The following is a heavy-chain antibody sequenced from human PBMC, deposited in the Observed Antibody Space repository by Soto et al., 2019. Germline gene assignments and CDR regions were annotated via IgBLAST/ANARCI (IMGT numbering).Heavy chain of an antibody. CDR3: ARQGDYGENFDY. J-gene: IGHJ4*02. Sequence: GASVKVSCKASGGTFSSYAISWVRQAPGQGLEWMGGIIPIFGTANYAQKFQGRVTITADESTSTAYMELSSLRSEDTAVYYCARQGDYGENFDYWGQGTLVTVSS. CDR1: GGTFSSYA. CDR2: IIPIFGTA. V-gene: IGHV1-69*13. D-gene: IGHD4-17*01.